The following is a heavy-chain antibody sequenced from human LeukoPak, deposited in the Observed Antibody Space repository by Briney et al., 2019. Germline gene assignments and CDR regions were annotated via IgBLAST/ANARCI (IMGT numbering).Heavy chain of an antibody. J-gene: IGHJ4*02. CDR3: ARDYGGSLES. D-gene: IGHD4-23*01. CDR2: IYYSGST. V-gene: IGHV4-31*03. CDR1: GGSISSGGYY. Sequence: SETLSLTCTVSGGSISSGGYYWSWIRQHPGKGLEWIGYIYYSGSTYYNPSRKSRVTISMDMSKNQFSLRLSSVTAADTAVYYCARDYGGSLESWGQGMLVTVSS.